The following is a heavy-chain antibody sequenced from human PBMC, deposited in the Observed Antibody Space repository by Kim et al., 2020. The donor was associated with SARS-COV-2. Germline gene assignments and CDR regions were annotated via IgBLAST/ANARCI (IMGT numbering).Heavy chain of an antibody. CDR3: ARALGYCSSTSCYDRIYAFDI. CDR2: IYHSGST. V-gene: IGHV4-4*02. Sequence: SETLSLTCAVSGGSISSSNWWSWVRQPPGKGLEWIGEIYHSGSTNYNPSLKSRVTISVDKSKNQFSLKLSSVTAADTAVYYCARALGYCSSTSCYDRIYAFDIWGQGTMVTVSS. J-gene: IGHJ3*02. D-gene: IGHD2-2*01. CDR1: GGSISSSNW.